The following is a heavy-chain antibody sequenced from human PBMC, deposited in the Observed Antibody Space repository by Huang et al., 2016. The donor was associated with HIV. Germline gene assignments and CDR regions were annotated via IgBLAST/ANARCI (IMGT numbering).Heavy chain of an antibody. CDR1: GFTFSTYN. Sequence: EVQLMESGGGLVQPGGSLRLSCAASGFTFSTYNMNWVRQAPGKGLGWVSKITSISVNIYDSDLVKCRFAISRDNARNSLYLQMNSLGAEDTAVYYCARFGSYYYGSGSYLDAFDIWGQGTMVTVSS. V-gene: IGHV3-48*01. J-gene: IGHJ3*02. CDR3: ARFGSYYYGSGSYLDAFDI. CDR2: ITSISVNI. D-gene: IGHD3-10*01.